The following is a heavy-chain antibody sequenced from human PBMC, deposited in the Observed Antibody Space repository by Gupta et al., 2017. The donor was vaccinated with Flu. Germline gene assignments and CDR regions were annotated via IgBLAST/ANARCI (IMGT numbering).Heavy chain of an antibody. CDR2: IRSKAFDGTA. Sequence: RQAPGRGLEWVGVIRSKAFDGTADYAASVKGRFSISRDDSKSIAYLHMSSLKSEDTAMYYCARAPFYYATSGYYFDAWGQGTLVIVSS. V-gene: IGHV3-49*02. J-gene: IGHJ4*02. D-gene: IGHD3-22*01. CDR3: ARAPFYYATSGYYFDA.